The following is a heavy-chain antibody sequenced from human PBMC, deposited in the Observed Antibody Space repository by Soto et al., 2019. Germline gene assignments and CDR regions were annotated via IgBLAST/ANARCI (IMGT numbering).Heavy chain of an antibody. CDR1: GFIFDDYA. D-gene: IGHD6-13*01. J-gene: IGHJ3*02. V-gene: IGHV3-9*01. CDR3: ARSARYSSSWHGAFDI. CDR2: MSWSRESV. Sequence: GGSLRLSCAASGFIFDDYAMHWVRQAPGKGLEWVSGMSWSRESVGYADSVKGRFTISRDSAKNSLYLQMNSLRAEDTAVYYCARSARYSSSWHGAFDIWGQGTMVTVSS.